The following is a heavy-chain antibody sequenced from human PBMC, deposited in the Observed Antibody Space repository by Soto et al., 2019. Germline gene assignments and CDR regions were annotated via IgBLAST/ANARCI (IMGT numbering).Heavy chain of an antibody. CDR1: GYSFDNYW. J-gene: IGHJ6*02. CDR2: IYPGDSDR. D-gene: IGHD1-26*01. Sequence: GESLKISCKGSGYSFDNYWIGWVRQMPGKGLEWMAIIYPGDSDRRYSPSFQGQVTISADQSISTAYLQWSSLKASDTANYYCVRYRSRDYYYGMDVWGQGTTVTAP. V-gene: IGHV5-51*01. CDR3: VRYRSRDYYYGMDV.